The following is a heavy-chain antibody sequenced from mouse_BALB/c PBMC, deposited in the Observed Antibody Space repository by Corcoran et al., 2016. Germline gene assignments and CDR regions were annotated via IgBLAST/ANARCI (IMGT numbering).Heavy chain of an antibody. J-gene: IGHJ3*01. CDR3: ARGNYTLAWFSY. CDR1: GFNIKDTY. D-gene: IGHD2-1*01. CDR2: FDPANGNT. V-gene: IGHV14-3*02. Sequence: EVQLQQSGAELVTPGVSVKLSWTASGFNIKDTYMHWVKQRPEQGLEWSGRFDPANGNTKYDPKFQGKATITPDTSSNTAYLQLSSLTSEDTAVYYCARGNYTLAWFSYWGQGTLVTVSA.